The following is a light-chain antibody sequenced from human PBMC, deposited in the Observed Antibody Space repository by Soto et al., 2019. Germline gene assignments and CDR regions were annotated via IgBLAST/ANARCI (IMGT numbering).Light chain of an antibody. CDR1: RSVLYSSNNKNY. Sequence: DIVMTQSPDSLAVSLGERATINCKSSRSVLYSSNNKNYLAWLQQKPGQPPKLLIYWASTRESGVPDRFSGSGSGTDFTLTISSLQAEDVAVYYCQQYYSSPYTFGQGTKLEIK. CDR3: QQYYSSPYT. V-gene: IGKV4-1*01. CDR2: WAS. J-gene: IGKJ2*01.